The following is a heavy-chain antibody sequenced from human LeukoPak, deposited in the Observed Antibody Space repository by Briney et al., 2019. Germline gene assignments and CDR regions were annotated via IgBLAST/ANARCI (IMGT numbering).Heavy chain of an antibody. V-gene: IGHV6-1*01. Sequence: SETLSLTCAISGDSVSSNSAAWNWIRQSPSRGLEWLGRTYYSAKWYNDYAVSVKSRITINPDTSKNQFSLQLNSVTPEDTAVYYCARGAVAVRNAFDIWGQGTMVTVSS. CDR1: GDSVSSNSAA. J-gene: IGHJ3*02. D-gene: IGHD6-19*01. CDR3: ARGAVAVRNAFDI. CDR2: TYYSAKWYN.